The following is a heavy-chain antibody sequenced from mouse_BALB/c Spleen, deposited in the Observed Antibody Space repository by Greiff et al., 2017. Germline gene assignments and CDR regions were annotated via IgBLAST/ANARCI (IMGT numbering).Heavy chain of an antibody. CDR2: IDTSDSYT. CDR1: GYTFTDYW. V-gene: IGHV1-69*01. D-gene: IGHD2-1*01. J-gene: IGHJ3*01. CDR3: ARSGDYGNVWFAY. Sequence: QVQLQQPGAELVMPGASVKMSCKASGYTFTDYWMHWVKQRPGQGLEWIGVIDTSDSYTSYNQKFKGKATLTVDESSSTAYMQLSSLTSEDSAVYYCARSGDYGNVWFAYWGQGTLVTVSA.